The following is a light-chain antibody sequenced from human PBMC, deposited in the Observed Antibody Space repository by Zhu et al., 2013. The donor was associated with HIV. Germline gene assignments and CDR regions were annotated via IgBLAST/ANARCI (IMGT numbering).Light chain of an antibody. V-gene: IGKV1-5*01. J-gene: IGKJ2*01. CDR1: QSISTW. CDR3: QQYNNLPYT. Sequence: DIQMTQSPSSLSASVGDRVIITCRASQSISTWLAWHQQRPGKAPRLLIYAASRLQSGVPSRFSGSGFGTEFTLTITSLHPDDFATYYCQQYNNLPYTFGQGTKLEIK. CDR2: AAS.